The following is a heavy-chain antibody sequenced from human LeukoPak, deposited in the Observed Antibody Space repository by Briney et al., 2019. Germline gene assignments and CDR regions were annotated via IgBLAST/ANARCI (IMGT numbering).Heavy chain of an antibody. CDR2: MSYDGTNK. CDR1: GFTFSSYA. Sequence: GRSLRLSCAASGFTFSSYAMHWVRQAPGKGLEWVAVMSYDGTNKYYADSVKGRFTISRDNSKNTLYLQMNSLRAEDTAVYYCARVPTGYCSSTSCYSAAFDIWGQGTMVTVSS. J-gene: IGHJ3*02. D-gene: IGHD2-2*02. V-gene: IGHV3-30-3*01. CDR3: ARVPTGYCSSTSCYSAAFDI.